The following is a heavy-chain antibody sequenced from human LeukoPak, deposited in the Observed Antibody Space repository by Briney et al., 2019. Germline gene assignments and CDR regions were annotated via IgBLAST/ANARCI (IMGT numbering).Heavy chain of an antibody. CDR1: GFTFSSFE. Sequence: GGSLRLSGAASGFTFSSFEMNWVRQAPGKGLEWVSYISSSGSSIYYADSLKGRFTISRDNAENSLYLQMGGLRDEDTAVYYCARASDGESGSYFVSFDYWGPGTLVTVSS. J-gene: IGHJ4*02. V-gene: IGHV3-48*03. CDR2: ISSSGSSI. CDR3: ARASDGESGSYFVSFDY. D-gene: IGHD1-26*01.